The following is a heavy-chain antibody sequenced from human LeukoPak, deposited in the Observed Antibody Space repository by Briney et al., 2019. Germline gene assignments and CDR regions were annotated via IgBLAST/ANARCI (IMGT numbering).Heavy chain of an antibody. CDR2: ISSSSSTI. J-gene: IGHJ4*02. Sequence: GGSLRLSCAASGFTFSSYSMNWVRQAPGKGLEWVSYISSSSSTIYYADSVKGRFTISRDNAKNSLYPQMNSLRAEDTAVYYCAREGGSIMITFGKFDYWGQGTLVTVSS. CDR3: AREGGSIMITFGKFDY. CDR1: GFTFSSYS. D-gene: IGHD3-16*01. V-gene: IGHV3-48*01.